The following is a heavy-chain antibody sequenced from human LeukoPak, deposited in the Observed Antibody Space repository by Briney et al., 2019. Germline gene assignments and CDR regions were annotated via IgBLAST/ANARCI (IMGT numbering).Heavy chain of an antibody. CDR3: ARGSLKIIAVSSD. CDR1: GGPFSGYY. Sequence: PSETLSLTCAVYGGPFSGYYWSWIRQPPGKGLEWIGEINHSGSTNYNPSLKSRVTISVDTSKNQFSLKLSSVTAADTAVYYCARGSLKIIAVSSDWGQGTLVTVSS. D-gene: IGHD6-19*01. V-gene: IGHV4-34*01. J-gene: IGHJ4*02. CDR2: INHSGST.